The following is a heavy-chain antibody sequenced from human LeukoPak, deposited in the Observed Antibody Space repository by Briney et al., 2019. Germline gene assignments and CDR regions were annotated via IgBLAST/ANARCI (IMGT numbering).Heavy chain of an antibody. CDR2: IYFSGST. J-gene: IGHJ4*02. CDR3: ARLIPGPRGSYYFDY. Sequence: TSETLSLTCTVSGGSISPFYWSWIRQPPGKGLEWIGYIYFSGSTNYNPSLKSRVTISVDTSKNQFSQNLTSVTAADTAVYYCARLIPGPRGSYYFDYWGQGTLVTVSS. V-gene: IGHV4-59*08. D-gene: IGHD3-10*01. CDR1: GGSISPFY.